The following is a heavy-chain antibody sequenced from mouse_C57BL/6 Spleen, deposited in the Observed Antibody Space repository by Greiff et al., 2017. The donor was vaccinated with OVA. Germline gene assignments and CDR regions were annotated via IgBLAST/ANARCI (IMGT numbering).Heavy chain of an antibody. CDR3: AKETSYDSKTYFDY. CDR1: GFSLTRYG. Sequence: VKLQESGPGLVAPSQSLSITCTVSGFSLTRYGVSWVRQPPGKGLEWLGVIWGDGSTNYPSALISRLSISKDNSTCQAFLILNSLQTDDTATYYCAKETSYDSKTYFDYWGQGTTLTVSS. V-gene: IGHV2-3*01. CDR2: IWGDGST. J-gene: IGHJ2*01. D-gene: IGHD2-5*01.